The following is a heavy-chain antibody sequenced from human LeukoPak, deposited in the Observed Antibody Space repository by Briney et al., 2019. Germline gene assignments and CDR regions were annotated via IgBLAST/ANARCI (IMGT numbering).Heavy chain of an antibody. Sequence: PSETLSLTCTVSGGSISSSSYYWGWIRQPPGKGLEWIGSIYYSGSTYYNPSLKSRVTISVDTSKNQFSLKLSSVTAADTAVYYCARYDEANDWFDPWGQGTLVTVSS. J-gene: IGHJ5*02. CDR2: IYYSGST. CDR3: ARYDEANDWFDP. D-gene: IGHD3-16*01. CDR1: GGSISSSSYY. V-gene: IGHV4-39*01.